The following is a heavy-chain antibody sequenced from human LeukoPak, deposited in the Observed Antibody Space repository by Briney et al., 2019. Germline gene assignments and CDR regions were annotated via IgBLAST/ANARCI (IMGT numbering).Heavy chain of an antibody. V-gene: IGHV3-30*02. J-gene: IGHJ4*02. D-gene: IGHD4-17*01. CDR3: AKDRMTTVTTLDY. CDR1: GFTFSSYG. Sequence: PGGSLRLSCAASGFTFSSYGMHWVRQAPGKGLEWVAFIRHDGSNKNYADSVKVRFTISRDNSKNTLYLQMNSLRAEDTAVYYCAKDRMTTVTTLDYWGQGTLVTVSS. CDR2: IRHDGSNK.